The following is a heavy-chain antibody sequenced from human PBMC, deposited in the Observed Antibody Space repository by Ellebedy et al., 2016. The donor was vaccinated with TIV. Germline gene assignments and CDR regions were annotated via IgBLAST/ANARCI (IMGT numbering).Heavy chain of an antibody. Sequence: SLKISXAASGFTFDDYAMQWVRQAPGKGLEWVSGISWNSGSIGYADSVKGRFTISRDNAKNSLYLQMNSLRAEDTALYYCAKDNSYSIDSSSHSDYWGQGTLVTVSS. V-gene: IGHV3-9*01. J-gene: IGHJ4*02. CDR3: AKDNSYSIDSSSHSDY. D-gene: IGHD6-6*01. CDR1: GFTFDDYA. CDR2: ISWNSGSI.